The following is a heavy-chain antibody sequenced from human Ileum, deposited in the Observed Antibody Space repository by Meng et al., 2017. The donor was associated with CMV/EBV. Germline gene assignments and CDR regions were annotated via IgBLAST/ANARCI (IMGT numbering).Heavy chain of an antibody. J-gene: IGHJ4*02. D-gene: IGHD6-19*01. Sequence: SETLSLTCTVSGGSISSSSYYWGWIRQPPGKGLEWIGSIYYSGSTYYNPSLKSRVTISVDTSKNQFSLKLSSVTAADTAVYYCAREGGGWLAVAAPFDYWAQGTLVTVSS. CDR1: GGSISSSSYY. V-gene: IGHV4-39*07. CDR3: AREGGGWLAVAAPFDY. CDR2: IYYSGST.